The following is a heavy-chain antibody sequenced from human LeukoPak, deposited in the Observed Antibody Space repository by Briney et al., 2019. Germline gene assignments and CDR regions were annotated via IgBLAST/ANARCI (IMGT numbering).Heavy chain of an antibody. CDR3: AQDRSLLYSRWFDP. Sequence: GGSLRLSCAASGLTFSNYAMSWVRQAPGKGLEWVSSISGGGGTTYYADSLKGRFTISRDNSKDTLYLQMNSLRVEDTAVYYCAQDRSLLYSRWFDPWGQGTLVTVSS. J-gene: IGHJ5*02. V-gene: IGHV3-23*01. D-gene: IGHD1-26*01. CDR1: GLTFSNYA. CDR2: ISGGGGTT.